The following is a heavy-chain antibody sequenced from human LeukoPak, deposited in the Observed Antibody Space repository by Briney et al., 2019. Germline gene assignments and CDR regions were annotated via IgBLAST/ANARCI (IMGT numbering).Heavy chain of an antibody. J-gene: IGHJ4*02. D-gene: IGHD2-2*03. Sequence: GGSLRLSCAAYGVIFNQYWMSWVRQAPGRGLEWVANIDQDGSEKHYVDSVKGRFTISRDNARNSLFLQMNSLRAEDTAVYYCARGRFSYDNTGYSSFYYWGQGTLVTVSS. CDR1: GVIFNQYW. CDR3: ARGRFSYDNTGYSSFYY. CDR2: IDQDGSEK. V-gene: IGHV3-7*01.